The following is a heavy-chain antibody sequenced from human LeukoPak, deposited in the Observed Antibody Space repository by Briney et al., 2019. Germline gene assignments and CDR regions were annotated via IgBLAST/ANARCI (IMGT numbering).Heavy chain of an antibody. CDR1: GGIFSSYA. CDR2: IIPILGIA. D-gene: IGHD3-10*01. CDR3: ARAAGSGSDY. V-gene: IGHV1-69*04. J-gene: IGHJ4*02. Sequence: SVKVSCKASGGIFSSYAISWVRQAPGQGLEWMGRIIPILGIANYAQKFQGRVTITADKSTSTAYMELSSLRSEDTAVNYCARAAGSGSDYWGQGTLVTVSS.